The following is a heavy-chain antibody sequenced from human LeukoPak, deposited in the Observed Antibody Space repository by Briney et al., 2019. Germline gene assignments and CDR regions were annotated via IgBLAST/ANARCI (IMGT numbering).Heavy chain of an antibody. J-gene: IGHJ3*02. Sequence: GGSLRLSCAASGFTFSSYSMNWVRQAPGKGLEWVSSISSSSSYIYYADSVKGRFTISRDNAKNSLYLQMNSLRAEDTAVYYCARESYHGSAQNDAFDIWGQGTMVTVSS. CDR2: ISSSSSYI. CDR3: ARESYHGSAQNDAFDI. CDR1: GFTFSSYS. D-gene: IGHD3-10*01. V-gene: IGHV3-21*01.